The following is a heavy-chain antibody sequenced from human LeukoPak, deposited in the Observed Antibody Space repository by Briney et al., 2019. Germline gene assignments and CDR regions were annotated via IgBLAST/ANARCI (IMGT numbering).Heavy chain of an antibody. CDR1: NGSISSFY. D-gene: IGHD5-18*01. Sequence: SETLSLTCTVSNGSISSFYWTWIRQPPGKGVEWIGYIYYTGTTDYNPSLKSRVTISVDTSKNQFSLKLSSVTAADTAVYYCARGYGRYFDYWGQGTLVTVSS. V-gene: IGHV4-59*01. CDR2: IYYTGTT. CDR3: ARGYGRYFDY. J-gene: IGHJ4*02.